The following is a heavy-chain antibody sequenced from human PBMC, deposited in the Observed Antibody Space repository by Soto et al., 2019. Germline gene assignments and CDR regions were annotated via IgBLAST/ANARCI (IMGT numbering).Heavy chain of an antibody. CDR3: ARDEMVYLPLRTSKDQYYFDY. D-gene: IGHD2-8*01. J-gene: IGHJ4*02. CDR1: GFTFSSYW. CDR2: IKQDGSEK. V-gene: IGHV3-7*01. Sequence: PGGSLRLSCAASGFTFSSYWMSWVRQAPGKGLEWVANIKQDGSEKYYVDSVKGRFTISRDNAKNSLYLQMNSLRAEDTAVYYCARDEMVYLPLRTSKDQYYFDYWGQGTLVTVSS.